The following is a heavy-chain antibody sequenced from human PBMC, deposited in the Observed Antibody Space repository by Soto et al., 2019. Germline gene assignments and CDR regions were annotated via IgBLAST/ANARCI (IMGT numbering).Heavy chain of an antibody. Sequence: QVQLVESGGGVVQPGRSLRLSCAASGFTFSSYGMHWVRQAPGKGLEWVAVISYDGSNKYYADSVKGRFTISRDNSKNTLYLQMNSLRAEDTAVYYCAKEPPTYYDFWSGYDGAFDIWGQGTMVTVSS. V-gene: IGHV3-30*18. CDR2: ISYDGSNK. CDR3: AKEPPTYYDFWSGYDGAFDI. D-gene: IGHD3-3*01. J-gene: IGHJ3*02. CDR1: GFTFSSYG.